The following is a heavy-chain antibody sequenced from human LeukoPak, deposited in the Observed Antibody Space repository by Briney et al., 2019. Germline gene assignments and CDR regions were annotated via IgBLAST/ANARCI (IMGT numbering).Heavy chain of an antibody. CDR2: INQDASDI. D-gene: IGHD3-16*01. CDR1: GFSFSDFW. J-gene: IGHJ4*02. Sequence: GGSLRLSCAASGFSFSDFWMTWVRQAPGKGLEWVANINQDASDIQYVDSLKGRFTISRDNSKNSVYLQMTSLRAEDTAVYYCARELNGYGYYFFDYWGPGTLVTVSS. V-gene: IGHV3-7*01. CDR3: ARELNGYGYYFFDY.